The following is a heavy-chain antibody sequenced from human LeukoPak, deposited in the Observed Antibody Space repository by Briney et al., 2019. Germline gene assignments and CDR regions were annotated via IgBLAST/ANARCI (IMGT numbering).Heavy chain of an antibody. CDR3: AKALEPTTVTEGNAFDI. Sequence: GGSLRLSCAASGFTFSSYAMSWVRQAPGKGLEWVSAISGSGGSTYYADSVKGRFTISRDNSKNTLYLQINSLRAEDTAVYYCAKALEPTTVTEGNAFDIWGQGTMVTVSS. J-gene: IGHJ3*02. D-gene: IGHD4-17*01. CDR2: ISGSGGST. CDR1: GFTFSSYA. V-gene: IGHV3-23*01.